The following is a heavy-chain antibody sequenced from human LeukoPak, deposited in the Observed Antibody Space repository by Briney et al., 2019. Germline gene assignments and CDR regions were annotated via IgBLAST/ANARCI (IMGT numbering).Heavy chain of an antibody. V-gene: IGHV3-7*01. CDR3: AREWYRHMDV. J-gene: IGHJ6*03. Sequence: GGSLRLSCAASGFTFSSYWMSWVRQAPGKGLEWVANINKDGSEKYYVDSVEGRFIICRDNAKNPLYLQMNRLRADDTAVYYCAREWYRHMDVWGKGTTVTVSS. CDR1: GFTFSSYW. CDR2: INKDGSEK. D-gene: IGHD2-15*01.